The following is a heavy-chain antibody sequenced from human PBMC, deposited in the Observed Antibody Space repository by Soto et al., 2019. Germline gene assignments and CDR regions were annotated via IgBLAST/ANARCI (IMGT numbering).Heavy chain of an antibody. CDR2: ISGDGGST. V-gene: IGHV3-64D*06. CDR3: VKAVFSGYYYVPFDY. D-gene: IGHD1-26*01. CDR1: GFTVSDYT. Sequence: GGSLRLSCAVSGFTVSDYTMHWVRQAPGKGLEYVSAISGDGGSTYYADSVKDRFTISRDNSKNTLYLQMSSLRAEDTAVYFCVKAVFSGYYYVPFDYWGQGTLVTVSS. J-gene: IGHJ4*02.